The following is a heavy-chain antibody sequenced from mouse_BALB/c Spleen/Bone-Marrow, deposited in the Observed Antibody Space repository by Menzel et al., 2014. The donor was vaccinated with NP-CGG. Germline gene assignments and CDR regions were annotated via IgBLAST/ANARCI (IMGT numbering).Heavy chain of an antibody. V-gene: IGHV1-20*02. J-gene: IGHJ2*01. CDR3: ARSGYYGSSYFDY. CDR1: GYSFTGYF. D-gene: IGHD1-1*01. Sequence: LVESGPELVKPGASVKISCKASGYSFTGYFINWVMQSHGKSLEWIGRINPYNGDTFYNQKFKGKATLTVDKSSSTAHMELRSLASEDSAVYYCARSGYYGSSYFDYWGQGTTLTVSS. CDR2: INPYNGDT.